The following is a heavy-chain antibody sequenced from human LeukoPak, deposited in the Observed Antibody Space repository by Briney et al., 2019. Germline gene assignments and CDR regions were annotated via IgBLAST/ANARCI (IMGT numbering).Heavy chain of an antibody. Sequence: PSETLSLTCTVSGGSISSYYWSWIRQPPGKGLEWIGYIYYSGSTNYNPSLKSRVTISVDTSKNQFSLKLSSVTAADTAVYYCAARRAAAGKSDYWGQGTLVTVSS. J-gene: IGHJ4*02. V-gene: IGHV4-59*01. CDR3: AARRAAAGKSDY. CDR2: IYYSGST. CDR1: GGSISSYY. D-gene: IGHD6-13*01.